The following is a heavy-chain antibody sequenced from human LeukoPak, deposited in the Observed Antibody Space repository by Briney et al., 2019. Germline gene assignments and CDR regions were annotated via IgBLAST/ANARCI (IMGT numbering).Heavy chain of an antibody. Sequence: AGGSLRLSCAASGFTFSSYSMNWVRQAPGKGLEWVSYISSSSTIYYADSVKGRFTISRDNAKNSLYLQMNSLRAEDTAVYYCARERDWAIFGVVTAFDIWGQGTMVTVSS. J-gene: IGHJ3*02. CDR3: ARERDWAIFGVVTAFDI. D-gene: IGHD3-3*01. V-gene: IGHV3-48*01. CDR2: ISSSSTI. CDR1: GFTFSSYS.